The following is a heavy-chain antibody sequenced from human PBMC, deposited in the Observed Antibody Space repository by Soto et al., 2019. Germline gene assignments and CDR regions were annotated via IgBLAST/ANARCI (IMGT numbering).Heavy chain of an antibody. CDR3: AKDRLGGGIDY. Sequence: EVHLLQSGGGLVQPGGSLRLSCAASGFIFSNYAMNWVRQAPGKGLEWVSIVTSRGDTTYYADSVKGRFTISRDNSKNTLYLQVNSLTAEDTAVYYWAKDRLGGGIDYWGQGTLVSVSS. D-gene: IGHD3-16*01. CDR1: GFIFSNYA. CDR2: VTSRGDTT. J-gene: IGHJ4*02. V-gene: IGHV3-23*01.